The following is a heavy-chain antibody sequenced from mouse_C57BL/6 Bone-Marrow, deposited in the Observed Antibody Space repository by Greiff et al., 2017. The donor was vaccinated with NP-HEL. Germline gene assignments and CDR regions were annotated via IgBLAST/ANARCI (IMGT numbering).Heavy chain of an antibody. V-gene: IGHV1-54*01. CDR1: GYAFTNYL. CDR2: INPGSGGT. Sequence: QVQLQQSGAELVRPGTSVKVSCKASGYAFTNYLIEWVKQRPGQGLEWIGVINPGSGGTNYNEKFKGKATPTADKSSSTAYMQLSSLTSEDSAVYFCAREGYYYGSFAYWGQGTLVTVSA. CDR3: AREGYYYGSFAY. D-gene: IGHD1-1*01. J-gene: IGHJ3*01.